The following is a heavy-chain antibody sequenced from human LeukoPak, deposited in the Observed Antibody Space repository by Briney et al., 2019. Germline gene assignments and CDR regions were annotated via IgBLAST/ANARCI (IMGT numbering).Heavy chain of an antibody. CDR1: GFTLSSYS. D-gene: IGHD6-19*01. V-gene: IGHV3-64*01. J-gene: IGHJ1*01. Sequence: GGSLRLSCAASGFTLSSYSMHWVRQAPGKGLEFVSAISKNGRNTYYGNSMKGRFTISRDISNNTLYLQMGSLRPEDMAVYYCARVDSGSACASWGQGILVTVSS. CDR3: ARVDSGSACAS. CDR2: ISKNGRNT.